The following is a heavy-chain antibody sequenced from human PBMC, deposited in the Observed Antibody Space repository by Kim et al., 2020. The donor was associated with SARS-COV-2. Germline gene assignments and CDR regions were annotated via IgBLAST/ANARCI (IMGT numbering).Heavy chain of an antibody. J-gene: IGHJ4*02. CDR2: ILYNSEAT. Sequence: GGSLRLSCAASGFAIDTYAMSWVRQAPGKGLEWVSAILYNSEATYYADSVKGRFTISRDNSKNTMFLLMDSLRAEDAAVYYCVIAAQIVAPDRNWWGQGTLGTVSS. D-gene: IGHD2-2*01. CDR3: VIAAQIVAPDRNW. CDR1: GFAIDTYA. V-gene: IGHV3-23*01.